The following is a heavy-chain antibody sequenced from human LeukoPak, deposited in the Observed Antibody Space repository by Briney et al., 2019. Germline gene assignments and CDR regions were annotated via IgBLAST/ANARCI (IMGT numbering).Heavy chain of an antibody. CDR1: GFTFSSYA. V-gene: IGHV3-23*01. D-gene: IGHD3-3*01. CDR2: ISGSGGST. J-gene: IGHJ5*02. Sequence: PGGSLRLSCAASGFTFSSYAMSWVRQAPGKGLEWVSAISGSGGSTYYADSVKGRFTISRDNSKNTLYLQMNSLRAEDTAVYYCARHPTYYDFWSGYSKPNWFDPWGQGTLVTVSS. CDR3: ARHPTYYDFWSGYSKPNWFDP.